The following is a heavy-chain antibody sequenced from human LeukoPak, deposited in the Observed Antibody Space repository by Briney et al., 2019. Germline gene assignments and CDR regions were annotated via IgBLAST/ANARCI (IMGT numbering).Heavy chain of an antibody. J-gene: IGHJ3*02. D-gene: IGHD3-10*01. CDR2: IGTAGDT. CDR3: ARAPKARGYAFDI. Sequence: PGGSLRLSCAASGFTFSSYDMHWVRKATGKGLEWVSAIGTAGDTYYPGSVKGRFTISRENAKNSLYLQMNSLRAGDTAVYYCARAPKARGYAFDIWGQGTMVTVSS. V-gene: IGHV3-13*01. CDR1: GFTFSSYD.